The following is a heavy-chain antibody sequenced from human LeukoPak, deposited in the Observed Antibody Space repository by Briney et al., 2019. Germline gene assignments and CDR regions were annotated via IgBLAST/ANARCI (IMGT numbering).Heavy chain of an antibody. Sequence: SETLSLTCTVSGGSISSYSWSWIRQPPGKGLEWIGLVYDGGSTYYNPSLKSRVTISLDTSKNPVSLNLNSVTSPDTAVYYCARAGPRRDGYNFDCWGQGTLVTVSS. CDR3: ARAGPRRDGYNFDC. CDR2: VYDGGST. V-gene: IGHV4-59*01. CDR1: GGSISSYS. J-gene: IGHJ4*02. D-gene: IGHD5-24*01.